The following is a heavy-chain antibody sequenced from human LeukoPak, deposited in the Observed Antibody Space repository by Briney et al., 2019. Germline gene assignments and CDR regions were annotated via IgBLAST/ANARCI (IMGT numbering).Heavy chain of an antibody. CDR3: AKGATTRFDY. CDR1: GFTFTSYT. Sequence: GSLRLSCAASGFTFTSYTMSWVRQAPGKGLECVSTISASGGSTFSADSVKGRFTISRDNSKNTLYLQMNSLGAEDTAVYYCAKGATTRFDYWGQGTLVTVSS. V-gene: IGHV3-23*01. CDR2: ISASGGST. D-gene: IGHD5-12*01. J-gene: IGHJ4*02.